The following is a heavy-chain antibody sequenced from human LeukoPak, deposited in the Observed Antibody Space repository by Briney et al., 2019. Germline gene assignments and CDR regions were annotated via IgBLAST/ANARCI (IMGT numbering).Heavy chain of an antibody. CDR1: GFTFSNYA. V-gene: IGHV3-23*01. CDR3: ARQLGYCSDGSCYFDS. CDR2: ISGSGGST. J-gene: IGHJ4*02. D-gene: IGHD2-15*01. Sequence: GGSLRLSCAASGFTFSNYAMNWVRQAPGRGLEWVSAISGSGGSTYYADSVKGRFTISRDNSQNTLHLQMNSLRAEDTAVYHCARQLGYCSDGSCYFDSWGQGTLVTVSS.